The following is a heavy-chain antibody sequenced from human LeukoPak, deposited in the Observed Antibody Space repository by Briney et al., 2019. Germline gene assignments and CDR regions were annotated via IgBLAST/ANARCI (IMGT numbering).Heavy chain of an antibody. V-gene: IGHV4-4*07. D-gene: IGHD2-2*01. J-gene: IGHJ4*02. Sequence: PSETLSLTCTVSGGSISSYYWSWIRQPAGKGLEWIGRIYTSGSTNYNPSLKSRVTISVDKSKNQFSLKLSSVTAADTAVYYCARSGYCSSTSCYAVDYFAYWGQGTLVTVSS. CDR2: IYTSGST. CDR3: ARSGYCSSTSCYAVDYFAY. CDR1: GGSISSYY.